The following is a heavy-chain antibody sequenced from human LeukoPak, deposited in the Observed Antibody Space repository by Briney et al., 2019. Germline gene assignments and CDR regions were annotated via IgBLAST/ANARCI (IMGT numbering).Heavy chain of an antibody. CDR3: ARAHSSSSTFDL. CDR1: GFTFSDYG. V-gene: IGHV3-33*01. D-gene: IGHD6-6*01. J-gene: IGHJ4*02. Sequence: GGSLRLSCAASGFTFSDYGIHWVRQAPGQGLEWVALIWYDGSKKYYADSVKGRFTISRDNTKNALYLQLNSLRADDTAVYYCARAHSSSSTFDLWGQGTLVTVSS. CDR2: IWYDGSKK.